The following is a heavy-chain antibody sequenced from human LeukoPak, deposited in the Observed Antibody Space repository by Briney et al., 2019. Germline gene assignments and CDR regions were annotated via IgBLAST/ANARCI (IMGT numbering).Heavy chain of an antibody. Sequence: PSETLSLTCAVYGGSFSGYYWSWIRQPPGKGLEWIGEINHSGSTNYNPSLKSRVTISVDTSKNQFSLKLSSVTAADTAVYYCASNLYYYDSSGYSYWGQGTLVTVSS. CDR1: GGSFSGYY. D-gene: IGHD3-22*01. CDR3: ASNLYYYDSSGYSY. J-gene: IGHJ4*02. V-gene: IGHV4-34*01. CDR2: INHSGST.